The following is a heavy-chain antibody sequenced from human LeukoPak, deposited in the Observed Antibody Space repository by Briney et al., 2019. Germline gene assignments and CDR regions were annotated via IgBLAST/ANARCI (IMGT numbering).Heavy chain of an antibody. J-gene: IGHJ6*04. CDR1: GFTFSSYW. Sequence: GGSLRLSCAASGFTFSSYWMSWVRQAPGKGLEWVANIKQDGSEKYYVDSVKGRFTISRDNAKNSLYLQMNSLRAEDTAVYYCARVTIFGGYGMDVWGKGTTVTVSP. V-gene: IGHV3-7*01. D-gene: IGHD3-3*01. CDR2: IKQDGSEK. CDR3: ARVTIFGGYGMDV.